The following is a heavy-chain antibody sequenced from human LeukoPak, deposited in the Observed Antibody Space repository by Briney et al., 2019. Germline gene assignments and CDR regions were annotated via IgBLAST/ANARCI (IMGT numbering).Heavy chain of an antibody. CDR3: ARTATPHYYGSGSYALGY. D-gene: IGHD3-10*01. Sequence: GRSLRLSCAASGFTFSTYAMHWVRQGPGKGLEWVAVISYDGSNKYYADSVKGRFTISRDNSKNTLYLQMSSLSAEDTAVYYCARTATPHYYGSGSYALGYWGQGTLVTVPS. CDR2: ISYDGSNK. CDR1: GFTFSTYA. V-gene: IGHV3-30-3*01. J-gene: IGHJ4*02.